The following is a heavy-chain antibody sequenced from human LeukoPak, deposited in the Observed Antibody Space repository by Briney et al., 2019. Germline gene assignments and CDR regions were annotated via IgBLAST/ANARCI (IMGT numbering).Heavy chain of an antibody. D-gene: IGHD1-26*01. CDR2: VSGSGGTT. Sequence: GGSLRLSCAASGFILSSDAMNWVRQAPGKGLDWVSGVSGSGGTTVYADSVKGRFTISRDNSKNTLYLQMNSLRAEDTAVYYCAKEGAYAALNAWGQGTLVSVSS. CDR3: AKEGAYAALNA. CDR1: GFILSSDA. J-gene: IGHJ5*02. V-gene: IGHV3-23*01.